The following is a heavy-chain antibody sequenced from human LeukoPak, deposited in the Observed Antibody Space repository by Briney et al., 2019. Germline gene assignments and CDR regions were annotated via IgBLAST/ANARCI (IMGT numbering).Heavy chain of an antibody. V-gene: IGHV5-51*01. Sequence: GESLKISCKGSGYSFTSYWIGWVRQMPGKGLEWMGIIYPGDSDTRYSPSCQGQVTISADKSISTAYLQWSSLKSSDTAMYYCARLRDYYDSSGYYYDAFDIWGQGTMVTVSS. J-gene: IGHJ3*02. CDR3: ARLRDYYDSSGYYYDAFDI. D-gene: IGHD3-22*01. CDR2: IYPGDSDT. CDR1: GYSFTSYW.